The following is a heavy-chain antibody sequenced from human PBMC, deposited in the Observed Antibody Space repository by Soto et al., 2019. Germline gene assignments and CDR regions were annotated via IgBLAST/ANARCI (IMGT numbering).Heavy chain of an antibody. CDR1: GFTFSSYA. CDR2: ISGSGGST. Sequence: EVQLLESGGGLVQPGGSLRLSCAASGFTFSSYAMSWVRQAPGKGLEWVSAISGSGGSTYYADSVKGRFTISRDNSKNPLYLQMNSLGAEDTAVYYCAKGGRWFGELFFYWGQGTLVTVSS. CDR3: AKGGRWFGELFFY. V-gene: IGHV3-23*01. J-gene: IGHJ4*02. D-gene: IGHD3-10*01.